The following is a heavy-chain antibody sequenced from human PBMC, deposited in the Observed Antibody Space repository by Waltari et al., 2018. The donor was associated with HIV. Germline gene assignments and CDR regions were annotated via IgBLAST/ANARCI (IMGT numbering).Heavy chain of an antibody. CDR3: ARDLGSSSWYNYYYGMDV. D-gene: IGHD6-13*01. CDR2: IYSGGNT. Sequence: EVQLVQSGGGFIHPGGSLSLACAASGFPVRSNYISCVRQAPGKGLEWVSVIYSGGNTYYADSVKGRFTISRDNSKNRLYLQLNSLRAEDSAVYYCARDLGSSSWYNYYYGMDVWGQGTTVTGSS. V-gene: IGHV3-53*01. J-gene: IGHJ6*02. CDR1: GFPVRSNY.